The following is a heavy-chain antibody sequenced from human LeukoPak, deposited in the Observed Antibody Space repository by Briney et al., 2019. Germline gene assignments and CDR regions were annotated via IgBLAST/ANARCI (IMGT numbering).Heavy chain of an antibody. J-gene: IGHJ3*02. CDR3: ARHKQSGTYYDAFDI. Sequence: RTSETLSLTCTVSGGSIGSTTYYWGWIRQPPGKELECFGSIYYSGSTYYNPSLKSRVTISLDTSKNQFSLKLSSVTAADTAVYYCARHKQSGTYYDAFDIWGQGTMVTVSS. CDR1: GGSIGSTTYY. CDR2: IYYSGST. D-gene: IGHD1-26*01. V-gene: IGHV4-39*01.